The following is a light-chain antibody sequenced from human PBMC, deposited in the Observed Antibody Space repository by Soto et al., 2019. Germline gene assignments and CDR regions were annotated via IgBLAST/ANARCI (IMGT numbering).Light chain of an antibody. Sequence: QAVVTQEPSVTVSPGGTVTLTCGSSTGAVTSTHYPYWIQQKPGQAPRTLICNTNNKHSWTPARFSGSLLGGKAALTLSGAQPEDEAEYYCLLVHSGARVFGGGTQLTVL. J-gene: IGLJ2*01. CDR3: LLVHSGARV. CDR2: NTN. CDR1: TGAVTSTHY. V-gene: IGLV7-46*01.